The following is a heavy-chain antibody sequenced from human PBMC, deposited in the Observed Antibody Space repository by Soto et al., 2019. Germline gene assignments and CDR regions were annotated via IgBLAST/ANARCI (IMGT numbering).Heavy chain of an antibody. CDR3: AHTYYDYIWGSYRYTAAFDI. CDR1: GYTFTSYD. D-gene: IGHD3-16*02. J-gene: IGHJ3*02. CDR2: MNPNSGNT. Sequence: ASVKVSCKASGYTFTSYDINWVRQATGQGLEWMGWMNPNSGNTGYAQKFQGRVTMTRNTSISTAYMELSSLRSEDTAVYYCAHTYYDYIWGSYRYTAAFDIWGQGTMVTVSS. V-gene: IGHV1-8*01.